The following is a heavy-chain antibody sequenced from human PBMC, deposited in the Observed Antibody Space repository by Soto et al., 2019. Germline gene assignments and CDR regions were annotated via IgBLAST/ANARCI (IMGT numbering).Heavy chain of an antibody. V-gene: IGHV3-15*07. D-gene: IGHD2-15*01. CDR1: GFTFTSLW. CDR3: TTELLEPYGSHFES. J-gene: IGHJ4*02. CDR2: VRSKAHGGAR. Sequence: EVQLVESGGGLVKPGGSLRLSCAAAGFTFTSLWVNWVRQAPGKGLEWVGRVRSKAHGGARDYAAFVKDRFIISRDASETTVYLQMDSLKTEDTAVYYCTTELLEPYGSHFESWCQGTLVTVSS.